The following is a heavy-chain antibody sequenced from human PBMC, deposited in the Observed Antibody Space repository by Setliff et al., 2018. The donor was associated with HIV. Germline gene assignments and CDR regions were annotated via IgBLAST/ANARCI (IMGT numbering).Heavy chain of an antibody. CDR2: IYYSGTT. D-gene: IGHD3-22*01. CDR3: ARYDMPSSHSSGYYYDS. J-gene: IGHJ5*01. CDR1: GGSFTGYY. V-gene: IGHV4-31*11. Sequence: PSETLSLTCAGFGGSFTGYYWSWIRQHPGKGLEWIGFIYYSGTTYYNPSLKSRVTISVDTSKNQFSLKLNSVTAADTAIYYCARYDMPSSHSSGYYYDSWGQGALVTVSS.